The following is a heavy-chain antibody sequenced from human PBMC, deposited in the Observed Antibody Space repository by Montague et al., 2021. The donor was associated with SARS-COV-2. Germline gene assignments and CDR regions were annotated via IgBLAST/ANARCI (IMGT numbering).Heavy chain of an antibody. V-gene: IGHV4-34*01. CDR3: VVVVPAMRPRSDY. CDR1: GGSFSVYY. D-gene: IGHD2-21*02. CDR2: INHSGST. J-gene: IGHJ4*02. Sequence: SETLSLTCAVYGGSFSVYYWSWIRQPPGKGLEWIGEINHSGSTNYNPSLKSRVTISSDTSKNQFSLKQNSVTAADTAVYFCVVVVPAMRPRSDYWGQGTLVTVSS.